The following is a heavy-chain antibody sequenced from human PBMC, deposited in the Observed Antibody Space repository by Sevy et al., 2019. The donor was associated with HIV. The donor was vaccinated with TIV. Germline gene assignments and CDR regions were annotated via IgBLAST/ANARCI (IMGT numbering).Heavy chain of an antibody. V-gene: IGHV3-21*01. CDR1: GFTFTSYI. Sequence: GGSLRLSCAASGFTFTSYILNWVRQAPGKGLEPVSSISGTSSHVIYADSVKGRFTVSRDNAKNSLYLQMNSLRAEDTAVYYCARVRYCSGGSCYSLDYWGQGTRVTVSS. CDR2: ISGTSSHV. CDR3: ARVRYCSGGSCYSLDY. J-gene: IGHJ4*02. D-gene: IGHD2-15*01.